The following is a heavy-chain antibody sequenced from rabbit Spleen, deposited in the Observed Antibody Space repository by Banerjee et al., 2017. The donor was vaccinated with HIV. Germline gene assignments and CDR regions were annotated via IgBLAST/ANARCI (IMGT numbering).Heavy chain of an antibody. D-gene: IGHD1-1*01. CDR1: GFSFSSSYY. J-gene: IGHJ6*01. CDR2: IYDATGSN. V-gene: IGHV1S45*01. CDR3: AREDDWGNGGYGL. Sequence: QEQLVESGGGLVQPEGSLTLTCTASGFSFSSSYYMCWVRQAPGKGLEWIACIYDATGSNYYAKWAKGRFTISKTSSTTVTLRMTSLTAADTATYFCAREDDWGNGGYGLWGPGTLVTVS.